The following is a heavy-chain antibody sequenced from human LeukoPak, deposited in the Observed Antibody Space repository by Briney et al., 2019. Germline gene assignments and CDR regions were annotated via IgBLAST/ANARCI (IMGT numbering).Heavy chain of an antibody. Sequence: SVKDSCKASGGSFNTEGTSWVRQAPGQGLEWLGGVIPIFGRANSAENFKGRLTITADESTSTVYMELNNLTSDDTAVYFCARDRADYYGSGSYFRPQGGFDPWGQGTLVTVSS. CDR2: VIPIFGRA. CDR1: GGSFNTEG. J-gene: IGHJ5*02. D-gene: IGHD3-10*01. V-gene: IGHV1-69*01. CDR3: ARDRADYYGSGSYFRPQGGFDP.